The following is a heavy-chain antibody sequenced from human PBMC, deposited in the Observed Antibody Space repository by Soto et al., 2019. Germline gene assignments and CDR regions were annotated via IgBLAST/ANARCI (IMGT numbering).Heavy chain of an antibody. CDR1: GGSINSDY. J-gene: IGHJ4*02. Sequence: PSETLSLTCTVSGGSINSDYWSWIRQPPGKGLEWIGYIFYSGYTKHNPSLKSRVTISVDTSKNQFSLTLSSVTAADTAVYYGARRYGSAIDYWGQGTLVTVSS. V-gene: IGHV4-59*08. CDR3: ARRYGSAIDY. D-gene: IGHD1-26*01. CDR2: IFYSGYT.